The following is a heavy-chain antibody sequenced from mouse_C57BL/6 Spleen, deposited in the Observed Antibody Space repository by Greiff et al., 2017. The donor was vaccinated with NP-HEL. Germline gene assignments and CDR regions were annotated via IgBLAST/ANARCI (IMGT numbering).Heavy chain of an antibody. CDR3: ARKPPYDYDGFAY. Sequence: VQLQQSGPELVKPGASVKISCKASGYAFSSSWMNWVKQRPGTGLEWIGRIYPGDGDTNYNGKFKGKATLTADKSSSTAYMQLSSLTSEDSAVYFCARKPPYDYDGFAYWGQGTLVTVSA. CDR2: IYPGDGDT. J-gene: IGHJ3*01. CDR1: GYAFSSSW. V-gene: IGHV1-82*01. D-gene: IGHD2-4*01.